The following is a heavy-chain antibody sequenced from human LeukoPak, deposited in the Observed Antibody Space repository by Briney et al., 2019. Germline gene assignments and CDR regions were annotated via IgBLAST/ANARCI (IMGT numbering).Heavy chain of an antibody. D-gene: IGHD4-11*01. CDR3: AQGSSNWANFDY. V-gene: IGHV4-59*01. Sequence: NPSETLSLTCTVSGDSISSSYWSWIRQPPGKGREWIGFIYYTGSTNYNPSLKSRVTISVDTSKDQFSLKLSSVTAADTAVYYCAQGSSNWANFDYWGQGTLVTVSS. CDR1: GDSISSSY. CDR2: IYYTGST. J-gene: IGHJ4*02.